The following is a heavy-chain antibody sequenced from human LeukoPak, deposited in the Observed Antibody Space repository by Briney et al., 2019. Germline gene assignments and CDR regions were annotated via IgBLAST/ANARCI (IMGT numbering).Heavy chain of an antibody. CDR3: ARDSSEFRSLIFH. CDR1: GGTFSSYA. CDR2: ITPMFGTA. D-gene: IGHD3-9*01. J-gene: IGHJ1*01. Sequence: SVKVSCKASGGTFSSYAINWVRQAPGQGLEWMGGITPMFGTAKYAQKFQGRVTITADESTSTAYMELSSLRSEDTAAYYCARDSSEFRSLIFHWGQGTLVTVSS. V-gene: IGHV1-69*13.